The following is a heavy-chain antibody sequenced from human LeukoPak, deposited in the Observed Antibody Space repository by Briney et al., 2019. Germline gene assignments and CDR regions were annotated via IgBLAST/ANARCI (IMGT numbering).Heavy chain of an antibody. CDR2: IYYSGST. Sequence: SETLSLTCTVSGGSTSSSSYYWGWIRQPPGKGLEWIGSIYYSGSTYYNPSLKSRVTISVDTSKNQFSLKLSSVTAADTAVYYCARSSLSSYSSRTCYDYWGQGTLVTVSS. V-gene: IGHV4-39*01. D-gene: IGHD6-13*01. CDR1: GGSTSSSSYY. J-gene: IGHJ4*02. CDR3: ARSSLSSYSSRTCYDY.